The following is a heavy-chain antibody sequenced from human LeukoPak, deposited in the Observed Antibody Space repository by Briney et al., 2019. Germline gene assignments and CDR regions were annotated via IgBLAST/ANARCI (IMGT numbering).Heavy chain of an antibody. Sequence: GGSLRLSCAASGFTFSSYAMNWVRQAPGKGLEWVSGISGSGVSTYYADSVKGRFTISRDNAKNTLCLQMNSLRAEDTAVYYCARVAEAAVDYWGQGTLVTVSS. J-gene: IGHJ4*02. CDR2: ISGSGVST. CDR1: GFTFSSYA. CDR3: ARVAEAAVDY. V-gene: IGHV3-23*01. D-gene: IGHD6-19*01.